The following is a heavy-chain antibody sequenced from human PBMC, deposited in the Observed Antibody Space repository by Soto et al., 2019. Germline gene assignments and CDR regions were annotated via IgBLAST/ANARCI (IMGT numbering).Heavy chain of an antibody. CDR2: MNPNSGNT. J-gene: IGHJ5*02. Sequence: ASVKVSCTASGYTFTSYDINWVRQATGQGLEWMGWMNPNSGNTGYAQKFQGRVTMTRNTSISTAYMELSSLRSEDTAVYYCASSSSWYGNWFDPWGQGTLVTVSS. V-gene: IGHV1-8*01. D-gene: IGHD6-13*01. CDR1: GYTFTSYD. CDR3: ASSSSWYGNWFDP.